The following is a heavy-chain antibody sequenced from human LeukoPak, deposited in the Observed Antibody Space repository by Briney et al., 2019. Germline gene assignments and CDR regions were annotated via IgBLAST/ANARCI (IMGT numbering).Heavy chain of an antibody. D-gene: IGHD3-10*01. Sequence: PSETLSLTCTVSGGSIISSSDYWGWIRQPPGKGLEWIGGIYYSGSTYYNPSLKSRVTISVDTSKNQFSLKLSSVTAADTAVYYCARHPARGLYYYYMDVWGKGTTVTVSS. CDR3: ARHPARGLYYYYMDV. J-gene: IGHJ6*03. CDR2: IYYSGST. V-gene: IGHV4-39*01. CDR1: GGSIISSSDY.